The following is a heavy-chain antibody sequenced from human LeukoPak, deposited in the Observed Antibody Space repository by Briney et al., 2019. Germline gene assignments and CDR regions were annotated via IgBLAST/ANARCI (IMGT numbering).Heavy chain of an antibody. J-gene: IGHJ4*02. CDR1: GGSFSGYY. Sequence: SETLSLTCAVDGGSFSGYYWSWIRQPPGKGLEWIGEINHSGSNNYNPSLKSRVTISVDTSKNQFSLKLSSVTAADTAVYYCARGRTIFGVVIALDYWGQGTLVTVPS. D-gene: IGHD3-3*01. CDR3: ARGRTIFGVVIALDY. V-gene: IGHV4-34*01. CDR2: INHSGSN.